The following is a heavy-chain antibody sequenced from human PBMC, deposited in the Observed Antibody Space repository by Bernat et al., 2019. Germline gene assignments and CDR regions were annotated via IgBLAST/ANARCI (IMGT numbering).Heavy chain of an antibody. CDR2: IWYDGSNK. J-gene: IGHJ6*02. Sequence: QVQLVESGGGVVQPGRSLRLSCAASGFTFSSYAMHWVRQAPGKGLEWVAVIWYDGSNKYYADSVKGRFTISRDNSKNTLYLQMNSLRAEDTAVYYCAREPPYDILTGYYYGMDVWGQGTTVTVSS. CDR1: GFTFSSYA. V-gene: IGHV3-30*07. D-gene: IGHD3-9*01. CDR3: AREPPYDILTGYYYGMDV.